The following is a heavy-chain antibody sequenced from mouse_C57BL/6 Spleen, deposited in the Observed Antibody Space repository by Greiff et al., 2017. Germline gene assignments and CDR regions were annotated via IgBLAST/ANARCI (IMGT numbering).Heavy chain of an antibody. CDR3: AGWGDWDVYFDY. CDR2: IDPSDSET. Sequence: QVQLQQPGAELVRPGSSVKLSCKASGYTFTSYWMHWVKQRPIQGLEWIGNIDPSDSETHYNQKFKDKATLTVDKSSSTAYMQLSSLTSEDSAVYYCAGWGDWDVYFDYWGQGTTLTVSS. CDR1: GYTFTSYW. V-gene: IGHV1-52*01. J-gene: IGHJ2*01. D-gene: IGHD4-1*01.